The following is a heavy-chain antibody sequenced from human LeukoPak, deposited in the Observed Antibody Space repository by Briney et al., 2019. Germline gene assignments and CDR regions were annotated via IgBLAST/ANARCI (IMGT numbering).Heavy chain of an antibody. D-gene: IGHD3-22*01. J-gene: IGHJ1*01. CDR2: ISYDGSNK. Sequence: GGSLRLSCAASGFTFSSYAMHWVRQAPGKGLEWVAVISYDGSNKYYADSVKGRFTISRDSSKNTLYLQMNSLRAEDTAVYYCARPGSHYDSSGYYYFPYAEYFQHWGQGTLVTVSS. CDR3: ARPGSHYDSSGYYYFPYAEYFQH. V-gene: IGHV3-30*04. CDR1: GFTFSSYA.